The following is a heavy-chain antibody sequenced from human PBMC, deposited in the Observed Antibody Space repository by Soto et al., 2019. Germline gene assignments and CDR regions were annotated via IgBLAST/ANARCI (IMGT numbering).Heavy chain of an antibody. CDR3: ARHLLWFGESREYYFDY. V-gene: IGHV4-59*08. CDR1: GGSISSYY. CDR2: IYYSGST. Sequence: SETLSLTCTVSGGSISSYYWSWIRQPPGKGLEWIGYIYYSGSTNYNPSLKSRVTISVDTSKNQFSLKLSSVTAADTAVYYCARHLLWFGESREYYFDYWGQGTLVTVSS. J-gene: IGHJ4*02. D-gene: IGHD3-10*01.